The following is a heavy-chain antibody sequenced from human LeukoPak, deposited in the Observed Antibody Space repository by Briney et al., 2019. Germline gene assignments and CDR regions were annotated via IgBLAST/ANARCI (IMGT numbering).Heavy chain of an antibody. Sequence: GGSLRLSCAASGFTFSSYAMSWVRQAPGKGLEWVSVIYSGGSTYYVDSVKGRFTISRDNSKNTLYLQMNSLRAEDTAVYYCARVNFDWLGGNYFDYWGQGTLVTVSS. J-gene: IGHJ4*02. CDR1: GFTFSSYA. V-gene: IGHV3-53*01. CDR2: IYSGGST. D-gene: IGHD3-9*01. CDR3: ARVNFDWLGGNYFDY.